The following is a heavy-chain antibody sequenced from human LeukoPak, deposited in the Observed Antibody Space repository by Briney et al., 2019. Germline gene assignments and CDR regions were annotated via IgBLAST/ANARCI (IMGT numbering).Heavy chain of an antibody. CDR1: GFTFSSYA. D-gene: IGHD5-18*01. V-gene: IGHV3-23*01. CDR3: AKDHKVGYSYGLDAFDI. Sequence: PGGSLRLSCAACGFTFSSYAMSLVRQAPGKGLEWVSAISGSGGSTYYADSVKGRFTISRDNSKNTLYLQMNSLRAEDTAVYYCAKDHKVGYSYGLDAFDIWGQGTMVTVSS. J-gene: IGHJ3*02. CDR2: ISGSGGST.